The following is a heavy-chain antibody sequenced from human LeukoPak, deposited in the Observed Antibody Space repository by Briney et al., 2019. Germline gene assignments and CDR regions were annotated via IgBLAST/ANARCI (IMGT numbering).Heavy chain of an antibody. Sequence: GGSLRLSCAASGFTFSSYSMNWVRQAPGKGLEWVSSISGSSSYIYYADSVKGRFTISRDNAKNSLYLQMNSLRAEDTAVYYCARARGRGYYYGSGSSYYYGMDVWGQGTTVTVSS. V-gene: IGHV3-21*01. CDR2: ISGSSSYI. D-gene: IGHD3-10*01. CDR1: GFTFSSYS. J-gene: IGHJ6*02. CDR3: ARARGRGYYYGSGSSYYYGMDV.